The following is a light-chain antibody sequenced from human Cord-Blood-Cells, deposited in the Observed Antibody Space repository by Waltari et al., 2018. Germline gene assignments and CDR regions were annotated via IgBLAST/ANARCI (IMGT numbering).Light chain of an antibody. CDR2: SKN. J-gene: IGLJ3*02. V-gene: IGLV1-44*01. Sequence: QSVLTQPPSASGTPGQRVTIPCSGSSSNIGSNTVNLYQQLPGTAPKLLIYSKNQRPSGVPDRFSGSKSGTSASLAISGLQSEDEADYYCAAWDDSLNGNWVFGGGTKLTVL. CDR3: AAWDDSLNGNWV. CDR1: SSNIGSNT.